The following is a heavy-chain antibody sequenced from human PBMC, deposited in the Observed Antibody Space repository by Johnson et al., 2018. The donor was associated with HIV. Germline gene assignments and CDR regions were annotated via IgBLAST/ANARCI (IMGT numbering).Heavy chain of an antibody. V-gene: IGHV3-30*04. CDR3: ARDGHSSTPRCAFDI. J-gene: IGHJ3*02. CDR1: GFTFSSSA. D-gene: IGHD6-13*01. Sequence: MQLVESGGGVVQPGRSLRLSCAASGFTFSSSAMHRVHQAPGKGLEWVAVISYDGSNKYYTDSVKGRFTISRDNSKNTLYLQMNSLKPEDTAVYYCARDGHSSTPRCAFDIWGQGTMVTVSS. CDR2: ISYDGSNK.